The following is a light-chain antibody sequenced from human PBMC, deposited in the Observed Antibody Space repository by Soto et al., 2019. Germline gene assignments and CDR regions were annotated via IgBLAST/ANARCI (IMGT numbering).Light chain of an antibody. CDR1: QRSRNW. CDR2: KAS. CDR3: QQYKPYSRT. J-gene: IGKJ1*01. Sequence: DIQMTQSPSTLSASVGDRVTIACRASQRSRNWVAGDQQKPGKAPKLLIDKASSLQRLGPSTFSGSGSVTDFTLTISSLQPDDFAMYYCQQYKPYSRTFGQGTKVDIK. V-gene: IGKV1-5*03.